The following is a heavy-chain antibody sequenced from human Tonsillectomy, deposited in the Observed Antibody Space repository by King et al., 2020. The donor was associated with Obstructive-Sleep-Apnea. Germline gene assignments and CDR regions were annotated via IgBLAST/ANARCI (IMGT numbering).Heavy chain of an antibody. D-gene: IGHD3-10*01. Sequence: VQLQESGPGLVKPSQTLSLTCTVSGGSISSGGYHWSWIRQHPGKGLEWIGYIYYTGITYYNPSLKSRVTISVDTSKNQFSLKLNSVTAADTAVYYCAGVYHYGSGSLDAFDLWGQGTMVTVSS. V-gene: IGHV4-31*03. CDR2: IYYTGIT. J-gene: IGHJ3*01. CDR1: GGSISSGGYH. CDR3: AGVYHYGSGSLDAFDL.